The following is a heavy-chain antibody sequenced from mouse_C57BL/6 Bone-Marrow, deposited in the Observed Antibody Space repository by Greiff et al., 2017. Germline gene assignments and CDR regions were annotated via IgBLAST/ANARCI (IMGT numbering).Heavy chain of an antibody. CDR2: IHPNSGST. V-gene: IGHV1-64*01. D-gene: IGHD1-1*01. CDR3: ARGWYYGSSHWYFDV. CDR1: GYTFTSYW. Sequence: VQLQQPGAELVKPGASVKLSCKASGYTFTSYWMHWVKQRPGQGLEWIGMIHPNSGSTNYNEKFKSKATLTVDKSSSTAYMQLSSLTSADSAVXYCARGWYYGSSHWYFDVWGTGTTVTVSS. J-gene: IGHJ1*03.